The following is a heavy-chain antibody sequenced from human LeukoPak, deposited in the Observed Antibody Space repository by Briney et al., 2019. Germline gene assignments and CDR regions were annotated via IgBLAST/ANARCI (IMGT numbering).Heavy chain of an antibody. D-gene: IGHD3-22*01. J-gene: IGHJ4*02. CDR3: AREEGLWGLSDTTGYYIRGPFDY. CDR1: GFTFGSYG. CDR2: ISYDGRTN. Sequence: GGSLRLSCAASGFTFGSYGMSWLRQAPGKGLEWVAVISYDGRTNYHADSVKGRFTISRDNSKSTLYLQMSSLRAEDTAVYYCAREEGLWGLSDTTGYYIRGPFDYWGQGTLVTVSS. V-gene: IGHV3-30*05.